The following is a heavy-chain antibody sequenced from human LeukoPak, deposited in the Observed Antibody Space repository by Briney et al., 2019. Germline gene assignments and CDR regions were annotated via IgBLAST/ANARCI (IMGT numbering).Heavy chain of an antibody. CDR2: ISGSSSYI. J-gene: IGHJ4*02. CDR3: ARAGYDYGDPGEVRLDY. D-gene: IGHD4-17*01. V-gene: IGHV3-21*01. Sequence: PGGSLRLSCAASGFTFSSYSMNWVRQAPGKGLEWVSSISGSSSYIYYADSVKGRFTISRDNAKNSLYLQMNSLRAEDTAVYYCARAGYDYGDPGEVRLDYWGQGTLVTVSS. CDR1: GFTFSSYS.